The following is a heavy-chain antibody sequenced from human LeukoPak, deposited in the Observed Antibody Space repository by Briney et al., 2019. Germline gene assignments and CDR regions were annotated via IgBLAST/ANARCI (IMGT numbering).Heavy chain of an antibody. CDR3: ASLAVATITGDY. V-gene: IGHV3-66*01. J-gene: IGHJ4*02. D-gene: IGHD5-12*01. CDR2: IYSGGST. CDR1: GFTVSSNY. Sequence: GGSLRLSCAASGFTVSSNYMSWVRQAPGKGLEWVSVIYSGGSTYYADSVKGRFTISRDNSKNTLYLQMSSLRAEDTAVYYCASLAVATITGDYWGQGTLVTVSS.